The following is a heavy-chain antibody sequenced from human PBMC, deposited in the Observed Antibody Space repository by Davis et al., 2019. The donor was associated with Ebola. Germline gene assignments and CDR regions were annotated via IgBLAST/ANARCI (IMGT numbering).Heavy chain of an antibody. CDR1: GGSISSYY. D-gene: IGHD3-22*01. V-gene: IGHV4-4*07. J-gene: IGHJ4*02. CDR3: ARDSFYYDSSSHWNY. CDR2: VYSSGMT. Sequence: PSETLSLTCTVSGGSISSYYWSWIRQPAGKGLEWIGHVYSSGMTSYNPSLKSRVTMSIDTSKKQISLRLTSVTAADTAMYYCARDSFYYDSSSHWNYWGQGTLVTVSS.